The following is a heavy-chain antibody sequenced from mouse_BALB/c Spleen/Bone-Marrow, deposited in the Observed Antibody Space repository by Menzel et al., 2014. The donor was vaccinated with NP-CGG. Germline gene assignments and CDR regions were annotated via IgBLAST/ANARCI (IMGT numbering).Heavy chain of an antibody. D-gene: IGHD1-1*01. J-gene: IGHJ1*01. V-gene: IGHV1S135*01. CDR2: IDPYYGGT. CDR3: TRRGSSWCFDV. CDR1: GYSFTGYS. Sequence: SGPELEKPGASVKISCKASGYSFTGYSMNWVKQSNGKSLEWIGNIDPYYGGTTYNQKLKGKATLTVDKSSSTAYMQLKSLTSEDSAVYYCTRRGSSWCFDVWGAGTTVTVSS.